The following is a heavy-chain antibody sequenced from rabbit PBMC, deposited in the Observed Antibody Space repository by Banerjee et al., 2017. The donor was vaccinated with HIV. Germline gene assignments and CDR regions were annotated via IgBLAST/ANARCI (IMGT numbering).Heavy chain of an antibody. J-gene: IGHJ4*01. CDR2: MYTNTGST. D-gene: IGHD7-1*01. CDR3: ARGYPDYDYELYL. CDR1: GFSFSSSYY. Sequence: QSLEESGGDLVKPGASLTLTCTASGFSFSSSYYICWVRQAPGKGLELIACMYTNTGSTWFASWAKGRFTISKPTSTPVTLQMASLTAADTATYFCARGYPDYDYELYLWGPGTLVTVS. V-gene: IGHV1S40*01.